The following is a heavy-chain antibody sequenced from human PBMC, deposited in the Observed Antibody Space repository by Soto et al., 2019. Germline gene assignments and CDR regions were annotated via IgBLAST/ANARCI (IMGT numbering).Heavy chain of an antibody. Sequence: PGGSLRLSCAASGFTFSSYGMHWVRQAPGKGLEWVAVISYDGSNKYYADSVKGRFTISRDNSKNTLYLQMNSLRAEDTAVYYYAKEASGYCSGGSCANFDYWGQGTLVTVSS. CDR2: ISYDGSNK. CDR1: GFTFSSYG. J-gene: IGHJ4*02. V-gene: IGHV3-30*18. CDR3: AKEASGYCSGGSCANFDY. D-gene: IGHD2-15*01.